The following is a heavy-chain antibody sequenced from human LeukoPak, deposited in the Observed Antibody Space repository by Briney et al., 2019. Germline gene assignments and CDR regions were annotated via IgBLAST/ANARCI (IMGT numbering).Heavy chain of an antibody. J-gene: IGHJ4*02. D-gene: IGHD6-19*01. CDR2: ISYDGSNK. V-gene: IGHV3-30*18. CDR3: AKESVAGSADY. Sequence: GRSLRLSCAASGFTFSNYGMHWVRQAPGKGLEWVAVISYDGSNKYYAESVKGRFTIPGDNSKNTLFLQMNSLRAEDTAVYYCAKESVAGSADYWGQGTLVTVSS. CDR1: GFTFSNYG.